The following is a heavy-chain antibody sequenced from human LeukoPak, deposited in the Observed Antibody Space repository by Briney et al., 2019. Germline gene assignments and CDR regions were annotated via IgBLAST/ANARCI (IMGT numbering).Heavy chain of an antibody. CDR2: IRYDGTNK. Sequence: GGSLRLSCAASAFTFSSYGMHWVRLSPGKGLEWVAFIRYDGTNKYYADSVKGRFTISRDNSKSTLYLQMNSLRAGDTAVYYCARHEPYNSGSHYDYWGQGTLVTVSS. J-gene: IGHJ4*02. CDR1: AFTFSSYG. V-gene: IGHV3-30*02. D-gene: IGHD3-10*01. CDR3: ARHEPYNSGSHYDY.